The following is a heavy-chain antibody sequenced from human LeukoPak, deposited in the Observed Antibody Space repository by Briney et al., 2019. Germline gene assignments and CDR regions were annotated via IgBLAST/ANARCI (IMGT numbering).Heavy chain of an antibody. CDR3: ARVIAAAGTGYYYYMDV. Sequence: SSVKVSCKASGGTFSSYVISWVRQAPGQGLEWMGGIIPIFGTANYAQKFQGRVTITTDESTSTAYMELSSLRSEDTAVYYCARVIAAAGTGYYYYMDVWGKGTTVTVSS. CDR1: GGTFSSYV. CDR2: IIPIFGTA. J-gene: IGHJ6*03. V-gene: IGHV1-69*05. D-gene: IGHD6-13*01.